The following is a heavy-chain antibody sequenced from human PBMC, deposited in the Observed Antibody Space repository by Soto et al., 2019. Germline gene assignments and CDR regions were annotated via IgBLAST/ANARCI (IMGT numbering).Heavy chain of an antibody. V-gene: IGHV4-31*03. CDR1: GGSISSGGYY. Sequence: SETLSLTCTVSGGSISSGGYYWSWIRQHPGKGLEWIGYIYYSGSTYYNPSLKSRVTISVDTSKNQFSLKLSSVTAADTAVYYCATYGSGTYKPTTFDYWGQGTLVTVSA. CDR2: IYYSGST. D-gene: IGHD3-10*01. J-gene: IGHJ4*02. CDR3: ATYGSGTYKPTTFDY.